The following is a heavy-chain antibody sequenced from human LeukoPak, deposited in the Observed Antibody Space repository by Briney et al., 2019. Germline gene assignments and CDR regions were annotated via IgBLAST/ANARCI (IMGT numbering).Heavy chain of an antibody. CDR3: ARLYYYASSGYDALDI. CDR1: VYTFTSYD. V-gene: IGHV1-8*01. CDR2: MDGSSGKT. Sequence: GASVKVSCKPAVYTFTSYDINWVRQATGQGLEWMGGMDGSSGKTAYAQRFLGRVTITRNTSISTAYMELSSLTSEDTAVYYCARLYYYASSGYDALDIWGQGTMVTVSS. J-gene: IGHJ3*02. D-gene: IGHD3-22*01.